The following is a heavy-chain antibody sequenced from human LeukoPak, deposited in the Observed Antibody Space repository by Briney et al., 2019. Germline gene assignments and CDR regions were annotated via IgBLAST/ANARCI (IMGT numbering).Heavy chain of an antibody. D-gene: IGHD5-12*01. CDR2: INHSGST. V-gene: IGHV4-34*01. J-gene: IGHJ6*04. CDR3: ARGARDIDSGYDLGSYYYGMDV. CDR1: GESFSGYY. Sequence: PSETLSLTCAVYGESFSGYYWSWIRQPPGKGLEWIGEINHSGSTNYNPSLKSRVTISVDTSKNQFSLKLSSVTAADTAVYYCARGARDIDSGYDLGSYYYGMDVWGKGTTVTVSS.